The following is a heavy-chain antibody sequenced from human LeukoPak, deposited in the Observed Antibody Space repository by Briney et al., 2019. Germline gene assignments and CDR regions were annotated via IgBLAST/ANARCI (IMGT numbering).Heavy chain of an antibody. CDR2: ISYDGSNK. V-gene: IGHV3-30*04. CDR1: GLTFSSYA. D-gene: IGHD6-19*01. Sequence: GGSLRLSCAASGLTFSSYAMHWVRQAPGKGLEWVAVISYDGSNKYYADSVKGRFTISRDNSKNTLYLQMNSLRAEDTAVYYCARARLVGYSSGPPENSGQGTLVTVSS. CDR3: ARARLVGYSSGPPEN. J-gene: IGHJ4*02.